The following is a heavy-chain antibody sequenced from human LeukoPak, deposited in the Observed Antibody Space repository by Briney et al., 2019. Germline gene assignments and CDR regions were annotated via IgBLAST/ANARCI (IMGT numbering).Heavy chain of an antibody. CDR3: ARDIVDVWFGESGGY. Sequence: GGSLRLSCAASGFTFSSYWMSWVRQAPGKGLEGLANIKQDGREKYYVDSGKWRFTISRDNAKNSLYLQMNSLRAEATAVYYCARDIVDVWFGESGGYWGQGTLVTVSS. D-gene: IGHD3-10*01. J-gene: IGHJ4*02. CDR2: IKQDGREK. CDR1: GFTFSSYW. V-gene: IGHV3-7*01.